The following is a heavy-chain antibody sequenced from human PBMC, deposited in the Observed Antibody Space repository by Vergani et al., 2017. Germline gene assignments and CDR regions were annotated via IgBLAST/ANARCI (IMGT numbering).Heavy chain of an antibody. CDR3: ASYYYDSSGYPYYFDY. V-gene: IGHV1-2*02. CDR1: GYTFTGYS. J-gene: IGHJ4*02. CDR2: INPNSGGT. Sequence: QVQLVQSGAEVKKPGASVKVSCKASGYTFTGYSMHWVRQAPGQGLEWMGWINPNSGGTNYAQKFQGRVTMTRDTSISTAYMELSRLRSDDTAVYYCASYYYDSSGYPYYFDYWGQGTLVTVSS. D-gene: IGHD3-22*01.